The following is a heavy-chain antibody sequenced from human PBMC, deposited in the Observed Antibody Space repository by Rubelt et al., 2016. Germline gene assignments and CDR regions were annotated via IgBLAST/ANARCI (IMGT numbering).Heavy chain of an antibody. D-gene: IGHD3-10*01. CDR2: ISGSGGST. CDR3: AKDFGPLRDNLVLLWFGELLY. CDR1: GFTFSSYA. V-gene: IGHV3-23*01. Sequence: EVQLFESGGGLVQPGGSLRLSCAASGFTFSSYAMSWVRQAPGKGLEWVSAISGSGGSTYYADSVKGRFTISRDNSKNTLDLQMNSLRAEDTAVYYCAKDFGPLRDNLVLLWFGELLYWGQGTLVTVSS. J-gene: IGHJ4*02.